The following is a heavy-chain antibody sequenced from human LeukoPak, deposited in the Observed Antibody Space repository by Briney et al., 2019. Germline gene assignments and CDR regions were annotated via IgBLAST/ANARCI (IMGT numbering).Heavy chain of an antibody. J-gene: IGHJ6*04. D-gene: IGHD2-2*01. CDR1: GGSVSSGSYY. CDR3: ARGVGYCSSTSCYAGTYYYYGMDV. V-gene: IGHV4-61*01. Sequence: SETLSLTCTVSGGSVSSGSYYWSWIRQPPGKGLEWIGYIYYSGSTNYNPSLKSRVTISVDTSKNQFSLKLSSVTAADTAVYYCARGVGYCSSTSCYAGTYYYYGMDVWGKGTTVTVPS. CDR2: IYYSGST.